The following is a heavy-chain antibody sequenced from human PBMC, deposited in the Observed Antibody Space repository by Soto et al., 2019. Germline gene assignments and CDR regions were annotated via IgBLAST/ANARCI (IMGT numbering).Heavy chain of an antibody. V-gene: IGHV4-4*07. CDR1: GGSISGYY. CDR3: ARVTCSGGNCYHFDY. CDR2: MYTSGMT. D-gene: IGHD2-15*01. J-gene: IGHJ4*02. Sequence: SSETLSLTCSVSGGSISGYYWSWIRQPAGKGLEYIGRMYTSGMTDYNPSLKSRVTMSLDTSKNQFSLRLSSVTAADTAVYYCARVTCSGGNCYHFDYWGQGTLVTVSS.